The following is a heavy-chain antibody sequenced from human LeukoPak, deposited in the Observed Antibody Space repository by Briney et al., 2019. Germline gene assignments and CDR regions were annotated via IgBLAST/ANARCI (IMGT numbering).Heavy chain of an antibody. CDR1: GYSFTNYW. D-gene: IGHD6-13*01. CDR3: ARRIAATGRGYSDY. Sequence: GESLKISCQVSGYSFTNYWIGWVRQMPGKGLEWMGIIYPGDSDTRYGPSFQGQVTISADKSISTAYLQWSSLKASDTAMYYCARRIAATGRGYSDYWGQGTLVTVSS. J-gene: IGHJ4*02. CDR2: IYPGDSDT. V-gene: IGHV5-51*01.